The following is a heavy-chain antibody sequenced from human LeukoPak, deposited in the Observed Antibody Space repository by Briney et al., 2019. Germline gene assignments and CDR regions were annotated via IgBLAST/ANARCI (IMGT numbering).Heavy chain of an antibody. D-gene: IGHD6-13*01. V-gene: IGHV3-21*01. J-gene: IGHJ4*02. CDR1: GFTFSSYS. CDR3: ASSIAAADKTDY. Sequence: GGSLRLSCAASGFTFSSYSMNWVRQAPGKGLEWISSISSSSSYIYYADSVKGRFTISRDNAKNSLYLQMNSLRAEDTAVYYCASSIAAADKTDYWGQGTLVTVSS. CDR2: ISSSSSYI.